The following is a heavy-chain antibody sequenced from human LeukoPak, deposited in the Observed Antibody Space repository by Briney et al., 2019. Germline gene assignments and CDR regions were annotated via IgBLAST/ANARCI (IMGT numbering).Heavy chain of an antibody. CDR1: GYTFTSYD. CDR2: MNPNSGNT. Sequence: ASVKVSCKASGYTFTSYDINWVRQATGQGLEWMGWMNPNSGNTGYAQKSQGRVTMTRNTSISTAYTELSSLRSEDTAVYYCARGGTYAPAAYNWFDPWGQGTLVTVSS. CDR3: ARGGTYAPAAYNWFDP. J-gene: IGHJ5*02. V-gene: IGHV1-8*01. D-gene: IGHD2-2*01.